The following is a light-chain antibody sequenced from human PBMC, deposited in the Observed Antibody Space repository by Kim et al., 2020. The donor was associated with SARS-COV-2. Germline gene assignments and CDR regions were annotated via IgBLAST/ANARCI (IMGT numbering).Light chain of an antibody. J-gene: IGKJ1*01. V-gene: IGKV3-20*01. CDR2: GES. CDR3: QQYDSSPWT. CDR1: ETISSTY. Sequence: SPEERAALSCRASETISSTYLAWYQQKPGQAPRILIFGESNRAIGIPDRFSGSGSGTDFTLTISRLEPEDFAVYYCQQYDSSPWTFGQGTKVDIK.